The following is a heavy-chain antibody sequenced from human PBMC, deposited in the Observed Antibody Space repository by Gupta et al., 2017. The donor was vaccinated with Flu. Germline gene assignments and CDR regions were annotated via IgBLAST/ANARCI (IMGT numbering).Heavy chain of an antibody. D-gene: IGHD2-2*01. J-gene: IGHJ4*02. CDR2: IVHRGDNT. CDR1: GFTFDDDD. Sequence: EVQLLESGGGLVQPGGSLSLSCVVSGFTFDDDDMNWVRQAPGKGLNWVSTIVHRGDNTDDADSVKGRFTIDRDNLKNTLYLQMTGLRVEDTAVYFWARTSSARSSGGAVRYSTSWPWSSGGQGTLVTVTS. V-gene: IGHV3-23*01. CDR3: ARTSSARSSGGAVRYSTSWPWSS.